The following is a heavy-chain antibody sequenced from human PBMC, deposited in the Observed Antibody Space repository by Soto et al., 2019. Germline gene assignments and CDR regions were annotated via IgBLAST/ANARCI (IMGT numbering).Heavy chain of an antibody. CDR3: ARAYDSSGYYNHYFDY. CDR1: GGSISSGGYS. J-gene: IGHJ4*02. D-gene: IGHD3-22*01. V-gene: IGHV4-30-2*01. Sequence: QLQLQESGSGLVKPSQTLSLTCAVSGGSISSGGYSWSWIRQPPGKGLEWIGYIYHSGSTYYNPSLKSRVTISVDRSKNQFSLKLSSVTAADTAVYYCARAYDSSGYYNHYFDYWGQGTLVTVSS. CDR2: IYHSGST.